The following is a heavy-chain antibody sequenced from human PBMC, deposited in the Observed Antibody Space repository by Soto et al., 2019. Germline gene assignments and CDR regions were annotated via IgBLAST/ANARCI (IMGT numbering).Heavy chain of an antibody. CDR1: GDSVSSNSAA. CDR2: TYYRSKWYN. D-gene: IGHD3-22*01. Sequence: QVQLQQSGPGLVKPSQTLSLTCAISGDSVSSNSAAWNWIRQSPSRGLEWLGRTYYRSKWYNDYAVSVKSRITINPDTSKNQFSLQLNSLTPEDTAVYYCARGRGYYDSSGYREFDYWGQGTLVTVSS. J-gene: IGHJ4*02. CDR3: ARGRGYYDSSGYREFDY. V-gene: IGHV6-1*01.